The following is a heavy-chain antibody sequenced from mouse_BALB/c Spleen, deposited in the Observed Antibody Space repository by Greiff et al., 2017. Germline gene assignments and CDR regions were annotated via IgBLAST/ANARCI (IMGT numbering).Heavy chain of an antibody. J-gene: IGHJ3*01. CDR2: IDPETGGT. Sequence: VQLQESGAELVRPGASVTLSCKASGYTFTDYEMHWVKQTPVHGLEWIGAIDPETGGTAYNQKFKGKATLTADKSSSTAYMELRSLTSEDSAVYYCSRGGSSYGFAYWGQGTLVTVSA. CDR1: GYTFTDYE. V-gene: IGHV1-15*01. D-gene: IGHD1-1*01. CDR3: SRGGSSYGFAY.